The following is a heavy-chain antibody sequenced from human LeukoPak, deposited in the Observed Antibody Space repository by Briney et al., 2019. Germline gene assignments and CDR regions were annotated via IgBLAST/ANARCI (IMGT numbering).Heavy chain of an antibody. J-gene: IGHJ4*02. CDR3: ARDWFHAIDY. V-gene: IGHV3-74*01. CDR1: GFTFSRYS. CDR2: IRSDGSDT. D-gene: IGHD2/OR15-2a*01. Sequence: GGSLRLSCAASGFTFSRYSMNWVRQAPGEGLVWVSRIRSDGSDTRYAESVKGRFTISRDNAKNTLYLQMNSLRAEDTAVYYCARDWFHAIDYWGQGTLVTVSS.